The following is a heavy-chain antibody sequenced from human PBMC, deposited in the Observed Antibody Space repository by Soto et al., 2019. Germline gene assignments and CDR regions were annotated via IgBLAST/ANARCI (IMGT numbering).Heavy chain of an antibody. CDR2: TYYRSKWYN. V-gene: IGHV6-1*01. D-gene: IGHD3-22*01. Sequence: PSQTLSLTCAISGDSVSSNSAAWNWIRQSPSRGLEWLGRTYYRSKWYNDYAVSVKSRITINPDTSKNQFSLQLNSVTPEDTAVYYCARDSARLEPSSGYYYSSFDPWGQGTLVTVSS. J-gene: IGHJ5*02. CDR1: GDSVSSNSAA. CDR3: ARDSARLEPSSGYYYSSFDP.